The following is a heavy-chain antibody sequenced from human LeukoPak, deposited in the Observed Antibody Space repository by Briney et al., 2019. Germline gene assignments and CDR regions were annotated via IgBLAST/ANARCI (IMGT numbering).Heavy chain of an antibody. Sequence: SETLSLTCTVSGGSISSYYWSWIRQPPGKGLEWIGYIYYSGSTNYNPSLKSRVTISVDTSKNQFSLKLSSVTAADTVVYYCARDIGYGDYVFDYWGQGTLVTVSS. CDR1: GGSISSYY. V-gene: IGHV4-59*01. D-gene: IGHD4-17*01. CDR3: ARDIGYGDYVFDY. CDR2: IYYSGST. J-gene: IGHJ4*02.